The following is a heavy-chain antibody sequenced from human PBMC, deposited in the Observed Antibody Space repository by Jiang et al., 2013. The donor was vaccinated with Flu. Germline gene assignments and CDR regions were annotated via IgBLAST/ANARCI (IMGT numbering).Heavy chain of an antibody. V-gene: IGHV3-23*01. CDR3: AKDLRNYYDSSGNFDY. CDR2: GST. D-gene: IGHD3-22*01. J-gene: IGHJ4*02. Sequence: GSTYYADSVKGRFTISRDNSKNTLYLQMNSLRAEDTAVYYCAKDLRNYYDSSGNFDYWGQGTLVTVSS.